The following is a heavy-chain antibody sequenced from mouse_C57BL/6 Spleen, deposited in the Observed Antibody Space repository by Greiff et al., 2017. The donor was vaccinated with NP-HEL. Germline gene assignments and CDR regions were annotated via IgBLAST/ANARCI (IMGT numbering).Heavy chain of an antibody. CDR3: ARGGKTGTWDY. J-gene: IGHJ2*01. CDR1: GYSFTSYY. V-gene: IGHV1-66*01. Sequence: VKLQESGPELVKPGASVKISCKASGYSFTSYYIHWVKQRPGQGLEWIGWIYPGSGNNKYNEKFKGKATLTADTSSSTAYMQLSSLTSEDSAVYYCARGGKTGTWDYWGQGTTLTVSS. CDR2: IYPGSGNN. D-gene: IGHD4-1*01.